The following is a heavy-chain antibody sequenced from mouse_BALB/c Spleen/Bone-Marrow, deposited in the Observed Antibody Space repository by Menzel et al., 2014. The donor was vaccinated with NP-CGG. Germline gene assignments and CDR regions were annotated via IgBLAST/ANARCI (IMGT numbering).Heavy chain of an antibody. CDR3: ARRDGGPMDY. J-gene: IGHJ4*01. CDR1: GFIFSNYG. Sequence: EVQGVESGGDLVKPGGSLKLSCAASGFIFSNYGMSWVRQTPDKRLEWVATISSGGSYTYYPDSVKGRFTISRDNAKNTLYLQMSSLKSEDTAMYYCARRDGGPMDYWGQGTSVTVSS. CDR2: ISSGGSYT. D-gene: IGHD2-3*01. V-gene: IGHV5-6*01.